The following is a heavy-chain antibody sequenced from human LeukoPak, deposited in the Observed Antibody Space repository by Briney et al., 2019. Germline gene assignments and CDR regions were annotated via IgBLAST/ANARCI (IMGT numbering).Heavy chain of an antibody. Sequence: GGSLRLSCAASGFTFSNYWMHWVRQAPGKGLVWVSRINSDGINTSYADSVRGRFTISRDNAKNTLNLQMNSLRAEDTAVYYCARTIGIAAAGYFDYWGQGTLVTVSS. CDR3: ARTIGIAAAGYFDY. J-gene: IGHJ4*02. CDR1: GFTFSNYW. V-gene: IGHV3-74*01. CDR2: INSDGINT. D-gene: IGHD6-13*01.